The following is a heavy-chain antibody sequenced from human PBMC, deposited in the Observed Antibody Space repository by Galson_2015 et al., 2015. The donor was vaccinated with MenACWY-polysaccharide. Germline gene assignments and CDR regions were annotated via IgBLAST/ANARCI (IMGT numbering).Heavy chain of an antibody. V-gene: IGHV3-23*01. D-gene: IGHD5/OR15-5a*01. CDR2: VSASGAVT. CDR1: GFTFSSYT. Sequence: SLRLSCAASGFTFSSYTMSWVRQAPGKGLEWVSGVSASGAVTYYADSVKGRFTISRDNSKNTLYLQMNSLRAADTAVYYCASPGLSTRRTSDVDYWGQGTLVTVSS. J-gene: IGHJ4*02. CDR3: ASPGLSTRRTSDVDY.